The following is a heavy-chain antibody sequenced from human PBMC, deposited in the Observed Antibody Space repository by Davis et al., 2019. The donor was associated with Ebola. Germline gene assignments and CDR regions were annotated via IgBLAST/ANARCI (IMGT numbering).Heavy chain of an antibody. CDR1: GGSISSYY. D-gene: IGHD2-15*01. Sequence: MPSETLSLTCTVSGGSISSYYWSWIRQPPGKGLEWIGYIYYSGSTNYNPSLKSRVTISVDRSKNQFSLKLSSVTAADTAVYYCARGGYCSGGSCFTPGYWGQGTLVTVSS. J-gene: IGHJ4*02. V-gene: IGHV4-59*12. CDR2: IYYSGST. CDR3: ARGGYCSGGSCFTPGY.